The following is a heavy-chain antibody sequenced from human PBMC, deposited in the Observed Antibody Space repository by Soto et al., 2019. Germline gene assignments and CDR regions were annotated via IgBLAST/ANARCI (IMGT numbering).Heavy chain of an antibody. J-gene: IGHJ6*02. D-gene: IGHD1-26*01. CDR2: ISWNSGSI. Sequence: EVQLVESGGGLVQPGRSLRLSCAASGFTFDDYAMHWVRQVPGKGLEWVSGISWNSGSIGYADSVKGRFTISRDNAKNPLYLQMNSLRAEDTALYYCAKDRLWAVGATTGMDVWGQGTTVTVSS. CDR3: AKDRLWAVGATTGMDV. V-gene: IGHV3-9*01. CDR1: GFTFDDYA.